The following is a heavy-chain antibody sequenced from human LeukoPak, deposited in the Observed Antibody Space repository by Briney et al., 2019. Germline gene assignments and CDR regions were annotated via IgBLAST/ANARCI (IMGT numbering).Heavy chain of an antibody. D-gene: IGHD3-3*01. CDR2: IIPIFGTA. Sequence: SVKVSCKASGGTFSSYAISWVRQAPGQGLEWMGRIIPIFGTANYAQKCQGRVTITTDESTSTAYMELSSLRSEDTAVYYCARDLMAIFGVALGYWGQGTLVTVSS. J-gene: IGHJ4*02. CDR1: GGTFSSYA. CDR3: ARDLMAIFGVALGY. V-gene: IGHV1-69*05.